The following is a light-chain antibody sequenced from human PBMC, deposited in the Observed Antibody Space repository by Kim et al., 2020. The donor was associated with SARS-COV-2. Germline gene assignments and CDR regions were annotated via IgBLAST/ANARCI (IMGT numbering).Light chain of an antibody. CDR1: SLRSYY. V-gene: IGLV3-19*01. Sequence: SSELTQDPAVSVALGQTVRITCQGDSLRSYYASWYQQKPGQAPVIVIYGKNNRPSGIPDRFSGSSSGNTASLTITGAQAEDEADYYCNSRDSSSNHLVFGGGTQLTVL. CDR2: GKN. CDR3: NSRDSSSNHLV. J-gene: IGLJ2*01.